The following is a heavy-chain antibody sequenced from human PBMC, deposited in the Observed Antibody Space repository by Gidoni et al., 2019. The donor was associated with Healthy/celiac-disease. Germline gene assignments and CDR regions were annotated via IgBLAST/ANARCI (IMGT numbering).Heavy chain of an antibody. Sequence: EVQLVESGGGLVQPERSLRLSCTDYGFTFGDYAMSWVRQAPGKGLEWVGFIRSKAYGGTTEYAASVKGRFTISRDDSKSIAYLQMNSLKTEDTAVYYCTRDLELWLLDWGQGTLVTVSS. D-gene: IGHD5-18*01. J-gene: IGHJ4*02. CDR2: IRSKAYGGTT. V-gene: IGHV3-49*04. CDR1: GFTFGDYA. CDR3: TRDLELWLLD.